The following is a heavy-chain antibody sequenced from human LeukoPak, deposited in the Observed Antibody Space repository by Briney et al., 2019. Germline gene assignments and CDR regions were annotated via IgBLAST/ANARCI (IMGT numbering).Heavy chain of an antibody. CDR1: GFTFSSYS. V-gene: IGHV3-21*01. CDR2: ISSSSSYI. D-gene: IGHD1-26*01. J-gene: IGHJ4*02. CDR3: ASMWEGGY. Sequence: PWGSLSLSCAASGFTFSSYSMNWVRQAPGKGLEWVSSISSSSSYIYYADSVKGRFTISRDNAQNSLYLLMNSLRDEDAAVYFCASMWEGGYWDQGTLVTVSS.